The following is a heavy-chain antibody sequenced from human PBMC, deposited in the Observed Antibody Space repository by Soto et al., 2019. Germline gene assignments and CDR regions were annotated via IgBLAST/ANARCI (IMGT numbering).Heavy chain of an antibody. CDR2: INGDGGTT. CDR3: ASSGDPPVDD. Sequence: EVQLVESGGGLVQPGGSLRLSCAASGFTFSSSWMHWVRQAPGKGLVWVSRINGDGGTTDYADSVKGRFTISRDNAKNTLYLQMHSLRGEDTAVYSCASSGDPPVDDWGQGSLVTVSS. D-gene: IGHD6-19*01. J-gene: IGHJ4*02. V-gene: IGHV3-74*01. CDR1: GFTFSSSW.